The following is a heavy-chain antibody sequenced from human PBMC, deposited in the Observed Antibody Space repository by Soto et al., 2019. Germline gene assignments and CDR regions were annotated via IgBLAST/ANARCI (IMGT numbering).Heavy chain of an antibody. CDR3: ARHDPDDGFDI. CDR2: VSYSGNT. Sequence: QLQLQESGPGLVKPSETLSLTCTVSGGSLSSTSYYWGWIRQPPGKGLECIGSVSYSGNTYYDPSLKSRVTISVDTSKNQFSLRLNSVTAADTAVYYCARHDPDDGFDIWGQGTMVTVSS. CDR1: GGSLSSTSYY. V-gene: IGHV4-39*01. J-gene: IGHJ3*02.